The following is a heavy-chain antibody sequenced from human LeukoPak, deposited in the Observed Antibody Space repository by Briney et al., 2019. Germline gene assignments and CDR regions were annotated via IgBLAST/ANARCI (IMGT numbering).Heavy chain of an antibody. D-gene: IGHD6-13*01. Sequence: GGSLRLSCAVSGFTSSSYWMSWVRQAPGKGLEWMASINQDGSEKYYVDSVKGRFTISRDNAKNSLYLQMNSLRAEDMAVYYCARGVFSFDYWGQGTLVTVSS. J-gene: IGHJ4*02. CDR1: GFTSSSYW. V-gene: IGHV3-7*01. CDR2: INQDGSEK. CDR3: ARGVFSFDY.